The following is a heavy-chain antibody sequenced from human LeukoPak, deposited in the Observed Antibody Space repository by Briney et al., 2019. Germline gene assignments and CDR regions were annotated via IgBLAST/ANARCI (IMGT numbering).Heavy chain of an antibody. CDR1: GGSLSGYY. V-gene: IGHV4-4*07. CDR3: ARDLIVPDAMTGSGSYSTDY. D-gene: IGHD3-10*01. J-gene: IGHJ4*02. Sequence: SETLSHTCAVYGGSLSGYYWSWLRQPAGKGLQWIGRIYSSGSTNYNPSLKSRVTMSVDTSKNQFSLKLSSVTAADTAVYYCARDLIVPDAMTGSGSYSTDYWGQGTLATVSS. CDR2: IYSSGST.